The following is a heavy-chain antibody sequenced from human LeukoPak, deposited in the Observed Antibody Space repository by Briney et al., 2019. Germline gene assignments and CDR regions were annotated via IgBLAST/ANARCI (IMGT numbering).Heavy chain of an antibody. CDR1: GFTFSSYG. D-gene: IGHD5-24*01. J-gene: IGHJ4*02. CDR3: ARGDGYSSYFDF. Sequence: AGGSLRLSCAASGFTFSSYGMSWVRQAPGKGLEWVSAISGSGGSTYYADSVKGRFTISRDNSKNTLYLQMNSLRAEDTAVYYCARGDGYSSYFDFWGQGTLVTVSS. V-gene: IGHV3-23*01. CDR2: ISGSGGST.